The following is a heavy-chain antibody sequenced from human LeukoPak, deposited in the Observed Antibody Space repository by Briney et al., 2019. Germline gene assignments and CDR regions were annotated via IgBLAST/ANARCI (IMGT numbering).Heavy chain of an antibody. CDR3: AKVAYNWNDGGYFDY. CDR1: GFTFSSYA. V-gene: IGHV3-23*01. D-gene: IGHD1-20*01. CDR2: ISGSGGST. Sequence: GGSLRLSCAASGFTFSSYAMSWVRQAPGKGLEWVSAISGSGGSTYYADSVKGRFTISRDNSKDTLYLQMNSLRAEDTAVYYCAKVAYNWNDGGYFDYWGQGTLVTVSS. J-gene: IGHJ4*02.